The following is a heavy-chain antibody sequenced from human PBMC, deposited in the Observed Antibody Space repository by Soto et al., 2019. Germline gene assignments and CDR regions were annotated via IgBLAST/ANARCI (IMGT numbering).Heavy chain of an antibody. D-gene: IGHD2-15*01. V-gene: IGHV3-53*01. CDR3: ARDCSVGSCXXXXXA. J-gene: IGHJ1*01. Sequence: EVQVVESGGGLIQPGGSLRLSCAASGFTVSSSYMSWVRQAPGKGLEWVSFIYSGGSTYYADSVKGRFTISRENSKNTLYLQMNSLRAEDTAVYYCARDCSVGSCXXXXXAXXXXXLVT. CDR1: GFTVSSSY. CDR2: IYSGGST.